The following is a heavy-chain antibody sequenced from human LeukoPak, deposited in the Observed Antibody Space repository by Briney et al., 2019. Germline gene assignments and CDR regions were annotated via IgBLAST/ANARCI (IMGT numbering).Heavy chain of an antibody. D-gene: IGHD7-27*01. Sequence: GGSLRLSCAASGFTFSSYAMHWVRQAPGKGLEWVANIKPDGSQIYYVDSVKGRFTISRDNAKNSLYLQMNSLRADDTAVYYCARDLNWETYWGQGTLVSVSS. CDR1: GFTFSSYA. CDR2: IKPDGSQI. CDR3: ARDLNWETY. V-gene: IGHV3-7*01. J-gene: IGHJ4*02.